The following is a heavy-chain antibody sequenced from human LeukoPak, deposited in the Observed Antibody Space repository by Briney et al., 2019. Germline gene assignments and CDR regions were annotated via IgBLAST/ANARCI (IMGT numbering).Heavy chain of an antibody. CDR2: ISSNGGST. CDR1: GFTFSSYA. Sequence: GGSLRLSCAAPGFTFSSYAMHWVRQAPGKGLEYVSAISSNGGSTYYANSVKGRFTISRDNSKNTLYLQMGSLRAEDMAVYYCARDRTGLNAFDIWGQGTMVTVSS. D-gene: IGHD1-1*01. V-gene: IGHV3-64*01. J-gene: IGHJ3*02. CDR3: ARDRTGLNAFDI.